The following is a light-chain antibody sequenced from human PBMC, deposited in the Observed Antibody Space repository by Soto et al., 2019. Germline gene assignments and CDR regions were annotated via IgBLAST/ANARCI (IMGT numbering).Light chain of an antibody. V-gene: IGLV2-18*02. Sequence: QSALTQPPSVSGSPGQSVTISCTGTSSDVGSYNRVSWYQQPPGTAPKLMIYEVSNRPSGVPDRFSGSKSGNTASLTISGLQAEDEADYYCSSYTSGSTFVFGGGTQLTVL. CDR3: SSYTSGSTFV. CDR1: SSDVGSYNR. J-gene: IGLJ2*01. CDR2: EVS.